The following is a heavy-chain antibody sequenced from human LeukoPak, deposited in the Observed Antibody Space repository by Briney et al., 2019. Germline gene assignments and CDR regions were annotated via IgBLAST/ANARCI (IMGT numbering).Heavy chain of an antibody. CDR3: ATSGWPY. CDR1: GFTFSSYG. CDR2: ISSSSSTI. Sequence: GGSLRLSCAASGFTFSSYGMHWVRQAPGKGLEWVSYISSSSSTIYYADSVKGRFTISRDNGKNSLYLQMNSLRAEDTAVYYCATSGWPYWGQGTLVTVSS. V-gene: IGHV3-48*04. J-gene: IGHJ4*02. D-gene: IGHD6-19*01.